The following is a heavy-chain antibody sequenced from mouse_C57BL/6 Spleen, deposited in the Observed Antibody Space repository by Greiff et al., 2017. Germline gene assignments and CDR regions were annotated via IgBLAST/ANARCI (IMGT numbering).Heavy chain of an antibody. J-gene: IGHJ1*03. CDR1: GYTFTDYE. CDR3: TRRLRSYWYFDV. Sequence: QVQLQQSGAELVRPGASVTLSCKASGYTFTDYEMHWVKQTPVHGLEWIGAIDPETGGTASNQKFKGKAILTADKSSSTAYMELRSLTSEDSAVYYCTRRLRSYWYFDVWGTGTTVTVSS. D-gene: IGHD1-1*01. V-gene: IGHV1-15*01. CDR2: IDPETGGT.